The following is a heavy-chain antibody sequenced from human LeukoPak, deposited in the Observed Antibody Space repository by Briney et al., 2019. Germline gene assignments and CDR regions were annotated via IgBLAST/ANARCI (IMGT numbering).Heavy chain of an antibody. CDR1: GFTFIDYD. J-gene: IGHJ4*02. V-gene: IGHV3-13*01. CDR3: ARGGIQVSGIDECDY. D-gene: IGHD6-19*01. Sequence: PGGSLRLSCAASGFTFIDYDMHWVRQVIGKGLEWVSAIGIRGDTHYSGSVKGRFTISRENAESSLYLQMNSLGAEDTAVYYCARGGIQVSGIDECDYWGQGTLVTVSS. CDR2: IGIRGDT.